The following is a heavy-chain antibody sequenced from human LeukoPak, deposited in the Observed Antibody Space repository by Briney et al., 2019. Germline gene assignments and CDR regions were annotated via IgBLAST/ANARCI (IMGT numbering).Heavy chain of an antibody. CDR1: GYSFTSYW. J-gene: IGHJ3*02. V-gene: IGHV5-51*01. CDR3: ARAPLYCSSTSCYTPDAFDI. Sequence: GESLKISCKGSGYSFTSYWISWVRQMPGKGLEWMGIIYPGDSDTRYSPSFQGQVTISADKSISTAYLQWSSLKASDTAMYYCARAPLYCSSTSCYTPDAFDIWGQGTMVTVSS. D-gene: IGHD2-2*02. CDR2: IYPGDSDT.